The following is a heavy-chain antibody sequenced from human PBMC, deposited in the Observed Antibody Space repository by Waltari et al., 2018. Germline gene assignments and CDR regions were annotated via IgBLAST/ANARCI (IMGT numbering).Heavy chain of an antibody. CDR2: IYYSGST. V-gene: IGHV4-39*07. CDR3: ARDSGRLHHFDY. CDR1: GGSISSSSDY. Sequence: QLQLQESGPGLVKPSETLSLTCTVSGGSISSSSDYWGWIRQPPGKGLEWIGIIYYSGSTYHTPSLKSRVTISVDTSKIQFSLKLSSVTAADTAVYYCARDSGRLHHFDYWGQGTLVTVSS. D-gene: IGHD3-10*01. J-gene: IGHJ4*02.